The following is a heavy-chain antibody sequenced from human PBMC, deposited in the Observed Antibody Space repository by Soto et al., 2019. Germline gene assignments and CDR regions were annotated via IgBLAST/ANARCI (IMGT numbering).Heavy chain of an antibody. CDR3: ARSLDGYNL. CDR2: ITTSGGST. J-gene: IGHJ4*02. V-gene: IGHV3-23*01. Sequence: GGSLRLSCAASGFTFISYAMNWVRQAPGKGLEWVSSITTSGGSTWYADSVKGQFTISRDNSRNTLYLQMNSLRAEDTAIYYCARSLDGYNLWGQGILVTVSS. CDR1: GFTFISYA. D-gene: IGHD5-12*01.